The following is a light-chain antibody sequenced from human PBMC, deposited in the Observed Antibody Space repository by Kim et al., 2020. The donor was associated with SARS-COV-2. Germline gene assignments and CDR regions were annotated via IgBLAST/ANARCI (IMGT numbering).Light chain of an antibody. Sequence: SSALTQDPDVSVALGQTVRITCQGDCLRSYSASWYQQRPGQAPVFVIYGNSNRPSGIPDRFSGSSSGNTASLTITGAQAEDEADYYCNSRDRSGYRYVFGTGTKVTVL. CDR3: NSRDRSGYRYV. CDR1: CLRSYS. CDR2: GNS. V-gene: IGLV3-19*01. J-gene: IGLJ1*01.